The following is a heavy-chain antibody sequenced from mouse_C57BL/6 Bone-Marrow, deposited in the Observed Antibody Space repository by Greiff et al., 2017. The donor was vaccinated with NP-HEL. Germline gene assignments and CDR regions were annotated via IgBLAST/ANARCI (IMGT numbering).Heavy chain of an antibody. CDR1: GYPFPSFW. J-gene: IGHJ4*01. CDR3: APGDY. V-gene: IGHV1-64*01. Sequence: QVQLNQPGAELVKPGGSGKFSCKGSGYPFPSFWMNWVKQRPGQGLEWIGMIHPNSGSTNYNEKFKSKATLTVDKSSSTAYMQLSSLTSEDSAVYYCAPGDYWGQGTSVTVSS. CDR2: IHPNSGST.